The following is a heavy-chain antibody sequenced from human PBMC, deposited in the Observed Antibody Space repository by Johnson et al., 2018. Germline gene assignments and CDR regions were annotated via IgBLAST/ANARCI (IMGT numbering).Heavy chain of an antibody. CDR1: GYTFSNYD. CDR2: MNPNSANT. J-gene: IGHJ6*02. V-gene: IGHV1-8*01. CDR3: ARGLLPLWYLNYNHAMDV. Sequence: VQLVESGAEVKKPGASVKVSCKASGYTFSNYDIIWVRQATGQGLEWMGWMNPNSANTGYAQKFQGRVTMTRDTSISTAYMEVSSLRSEDTAVSYCARGLLPLWYLNYNHAMDVWGQGTTVTVS. D-gene: IGHD5-18*01.